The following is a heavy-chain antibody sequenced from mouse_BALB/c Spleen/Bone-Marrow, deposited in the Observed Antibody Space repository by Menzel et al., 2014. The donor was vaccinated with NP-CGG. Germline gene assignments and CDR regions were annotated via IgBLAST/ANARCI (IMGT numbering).Heavy chain of an antibody. CDR3: ARHYYGSSYWYFDV. CDR2: IWSDGST. J-gene: IGHJ1*01. Sequence: QVQLQQPGPGLVSPSQSLSITCTISGFSLTSYGVHWARQPPGKGLEWLVVIWSDGSTTYNSALKSRLSISKDNSKSQVFLKMNSLQTDDTAMYYCARHYYGSSYWYFDVWGAGTTVTVSS. D-gene: IGHD1-1*01. CDR1: GFSLTSYG. V-gene: IGHV2-6-1*01.